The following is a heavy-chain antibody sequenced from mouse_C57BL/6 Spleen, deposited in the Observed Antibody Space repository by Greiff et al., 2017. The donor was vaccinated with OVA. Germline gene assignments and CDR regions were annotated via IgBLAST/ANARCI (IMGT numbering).Heavy chain of an antibody. CDR2: IYPSDSET. V-gene: IGHV1-61*01. J-gene: IGHJ1*03. CDR1: GYTFTSYW. Sequence: QVQLQQPGAELVRPGSSVKLSCKASGYTFTSYWMDWVKQRPGQGLEWIGNIYPSDSETHYNQKFKDKATLTVDKSSSTAYMQLSSLTSEDAAVYYCARGVSSWYFDVWGTGTTVTVSS. D-gene: IGHD1-1*01. CDR3: ARGVSSWYFDV.